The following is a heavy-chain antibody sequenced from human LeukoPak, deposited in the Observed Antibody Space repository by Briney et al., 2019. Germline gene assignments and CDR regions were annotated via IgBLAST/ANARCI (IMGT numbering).Heavy chain of an antibody. Sequence: PGGSLRLSCAASGFTFSTYAMSWVRQAPGKGLEWVSGISGSGGSTYYADSVKGRFTISRDNSKNTLYLQMSSLRAEDTAVYYCAKVGAYYYYYGMDVWGQGTTVSVSS. CDR3: AKVGAYYYYYGMDV. D-gene: IGHD1-26*01. CDR2: ISGSGGST. J-gene: IGHJ6*02. CDR1: GFTFSTYA. V-gene: IGHV3-23*01.